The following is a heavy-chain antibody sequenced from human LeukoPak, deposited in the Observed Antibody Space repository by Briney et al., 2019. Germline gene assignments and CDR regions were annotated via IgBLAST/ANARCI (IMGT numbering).Heavy chain of an antibody. J-gene: IGHJ6*03. D-gene: IGHD3-10*01. V-gene: IGHV4-34*01. Sequence: SETLSLTCAVYGGSFSGYYWSWIRQPPGKGLEWIGEINHSGSTNYNPSLKSRVTISVDTSKNQFSRKLSSVTAADTAVYYCARGMYYYGSGSYYYYYYYMDVWGKGTTVTVSS. CDR1: GGSFSGYY. CDR2: INHSGST. CDR3: ARGMYYYGSGSYYYYYYYMDV.